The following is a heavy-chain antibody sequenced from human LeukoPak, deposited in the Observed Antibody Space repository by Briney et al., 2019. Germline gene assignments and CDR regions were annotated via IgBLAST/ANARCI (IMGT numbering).Heavy chain of an antibody. V-gene: IGHV3-21*01. Sequence: GGSLRLSCAASGFTFSSYSMNWVRQAPGKGLEWVSSISSSSSYIYYADSVKGRFIISSDNAKNSLYLQMNSLRAEDTAVYYCARDLYDSSGYPGYYFHYWRQPTLATVPS. CDR1: GFTFSSYS. CDR3: ARDLYDSSGYPGYYFHY. CDR2: ISSSSSYI. J-gene: IGHJ4*02. D-gene: IGHD3-22*01.